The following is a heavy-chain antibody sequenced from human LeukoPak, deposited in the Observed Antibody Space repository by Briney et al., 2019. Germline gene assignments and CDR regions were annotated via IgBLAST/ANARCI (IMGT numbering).Heavy chain of an antibody. CDR2: IYSGGST. D-gene: IGHD6-19*01. J-gene: IGHJ4*01. CDR3: ARGNRAVAATFDY. Sequence: GGSLRLSCAASGFTVSSNYMSWVRQAPGKGLEWVSVIYSGGSTYYADSVKGRFTISRDNAKNSLYLQMNSLRAEDTAVYYCARGNRAVAATFDYWGHGTLVTVSS. V-gene: IGHV3-53*01. CDR1: GFTVSSNY.